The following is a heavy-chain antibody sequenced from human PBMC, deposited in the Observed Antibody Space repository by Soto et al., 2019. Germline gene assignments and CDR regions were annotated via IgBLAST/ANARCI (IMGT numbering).Heavy chain of an antibody. Sequence: SETLSLTCTVSGSSISSSGYYWGWIRQPPGRGLEWIGSLYYNVGTYYNPSLKSRVTISADTSANQFSLMVNSVTAADTAIYYCARLPSRLWVDYWGQGAMVTVYS. CDR2: LYYNVGT. J-gene: IGHJ4*02. CDR1: GSSISSSGYY. V-gene: IGHV4-39*01. CDR3: ARLPSRLWVDY. D-gene: IGHD3-16*01.